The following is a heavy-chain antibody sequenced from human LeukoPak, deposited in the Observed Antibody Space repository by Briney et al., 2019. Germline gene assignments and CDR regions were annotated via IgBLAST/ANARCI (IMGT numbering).Heavy chain of an antibody. D-gene: IGHD6-19*01. CDR3: ARDMGSSGWYVRYFQH. CDR1: GGSISTYY. CDR2: IYHSGTT. Sequence: SEILSLTCTVSGGSISTYYWSWIRQPPGKGLEWIGYIYHSGTTNYNPSLKSRVTISVDASKNQFSLKLSSVTAADTAVYYCARDMGSSGWYVRYFQHWGQGTLVTVSS. J-gene: IGHJ1*01. V-gene: IGHV4-59*12.